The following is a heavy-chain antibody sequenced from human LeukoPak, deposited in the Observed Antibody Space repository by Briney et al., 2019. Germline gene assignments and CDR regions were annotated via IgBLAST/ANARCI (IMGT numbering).Heavy chain of an antibody. CDR1: GFTFSNYW. Sequence: PGGSLRLSCAASGFTFSNYWMTWVRQAPGKGLEWVAFIRYDGSNNYYADSVKGRFTISRDNSKNTLYLQMNILRTEDTAVYYCAKDVGEWLRPRWEYWGQGTLVTVSS. J-gene: IGHJ4*02. V-gene: IGHV3-30*02. D-gene: IGHD5-12*01. CDR3: AKDVGEWLRPRWEY. CDR2: IRYDGSNN.